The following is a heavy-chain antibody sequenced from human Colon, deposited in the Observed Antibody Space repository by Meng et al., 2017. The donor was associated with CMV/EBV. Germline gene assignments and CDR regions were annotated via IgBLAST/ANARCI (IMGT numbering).Heavy chain of an antibody. CDR3: ARSIHDTSGYYRAEYFEH. V-gene: IGHV3-23*01. J-gene: IGHJ1*01. D-gene: IGHD3-22*01. CDR1: GFSFSDYA. CDR2: ISGTGASS. Sequence: GESLKISCVAAGFSFSDYAMSWVRQAPGRGLEWVAAISGTGASSYYTDSVKGRFTISRDNPKNTLSLQMNSLRVEDTAVYYCARSIHDTSGYYRAEYFEHWGRGTLVTVSS.